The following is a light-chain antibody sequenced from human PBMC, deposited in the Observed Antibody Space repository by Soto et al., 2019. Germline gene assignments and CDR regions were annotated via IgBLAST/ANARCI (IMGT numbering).Light chain of an antibody. CDR1: QDIAIY. V-gene: IGKV1-9*01. J-gene: IGKJ4*01. CDR3: QQLRMYPST. CDR2: AAS. Sequence: IRLTQSPSSLSASVGDRVTITCRASQDIAIYLAWYQQKTGEAPKLLIYAASTLYGGVTSRFSGSGSGTDFALTITSLQAEDFATYYCQQLRMYPSTFGGGTKVDIK.